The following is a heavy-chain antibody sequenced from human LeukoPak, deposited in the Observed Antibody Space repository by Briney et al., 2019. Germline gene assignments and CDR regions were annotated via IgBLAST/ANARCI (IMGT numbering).Heavy chain of an antibody. J-gene: IGHJ6*03. Sequence: KPSETLSLTRAVSGGSISSYYWSWLRQPPGKGLEWVGYIYTSGSTNYNPSLKSRVTISVDTSKNQFSLKLSSVTAADTAVYYCARRNYGSYYYYMDVWGKGTTVTVSS. V-gene: IGHV4-4*09. CDR3: ARRNYGSYYYYMDV. CDR2: IYTSGST. CDR1: GGSISSYY. D-gene: IGHD3-10*01.